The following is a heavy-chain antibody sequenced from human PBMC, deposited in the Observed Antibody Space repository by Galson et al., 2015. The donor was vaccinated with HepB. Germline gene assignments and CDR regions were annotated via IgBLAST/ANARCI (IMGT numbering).Heavy chain of an antibody. CDR3: ARDPYSSSWYDPGDAFDI. V-gene: IGHV1-2*02. Sequence: SVKVSCKASGYTFTGYYMHWVRQAPGQRLEWMGWINANSGGTNYAQKFQGRVTMTRDTSISTAYMELSRLRSDDTAVYYCARDPYSSSWYDPGDAFDIWGQGTMVTVSS. CDR1: GYTFTGYY. J-gene: IGHJ3*02. CDR2: INANSGGT. D-gene: IGHD6-13*01.